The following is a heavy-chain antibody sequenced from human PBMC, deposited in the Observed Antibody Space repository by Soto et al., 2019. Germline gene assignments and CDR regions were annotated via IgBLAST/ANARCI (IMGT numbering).Heavy chain of an antibody. CDR3: ARDRRAEIVVVPAASNRFDP. D-gene: IGHD2-2*01. CDR1: GFTFSSYW. Sequence: LRLSCAASGFTFSSYWMHWVRQAPGKGLVWVSRISGDGSSTTYADSVKGRFTISRDNAKNTLYLQMNSLRVEDTAVYYCARDRRAEIVVVPAASNRFDPWGQGTLVTVSS. V-gene: IGHV3-74*01. J-gene: IGHJ5*02. CDR2: ISGDGSST.